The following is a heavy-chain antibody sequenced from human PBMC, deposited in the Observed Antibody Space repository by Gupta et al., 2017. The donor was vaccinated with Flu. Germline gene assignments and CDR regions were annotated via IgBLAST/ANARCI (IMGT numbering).Heavy chain of an antibody. D-gene: IGHD5-12*01. J-gene: IGHJ4*02. V-gene: IGHV3-49*02. Sequence: APGKGLEWVGFTKNKTNRGTTEDAASVKGRFTISSDDSKSIAYLQMNSLKTEDTAVYYYTRDDIVATTAFDYWGQGTLVTVSS. CDR3: TRDDIVATTAFDY. CDR2: TKNKTNRGTT.